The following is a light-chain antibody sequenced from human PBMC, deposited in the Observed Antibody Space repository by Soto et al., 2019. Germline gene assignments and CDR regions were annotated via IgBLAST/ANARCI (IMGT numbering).Light chain of an antibody. J-gene: IGLJ1*01. V-gene: IGLV2-14*01. CDR1: NSDVGGYNF. CDR3: SSYTGSSTLV. CDR2: DVT. Sequence: QSALTQPAFVSGSPGPSITLSCTGNNSDVGGYNFVSWYQQHPGKVPKLMIYDVTNRPSGVSNRFSGSKSGNTASLTISGLQAEDEADYYCSSYTGSSTLVFGTGTKLTVL.